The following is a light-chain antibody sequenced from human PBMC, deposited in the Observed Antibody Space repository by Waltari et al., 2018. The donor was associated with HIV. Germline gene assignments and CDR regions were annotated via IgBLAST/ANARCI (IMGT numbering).Light chain of an antibody. V-gene: IGLV2-23*02. J-gene: IGLJ2*01. CDR2: EVS. CDR1: SSAVGSYYL. Sequence: QSALTQPASVSGSPGQSITISCTGTSSAVGSYYLFSWYQQHPGKAPKLMIYEVSKRPSGVSNRFSGSKSGNTASLTISGLQAEDESDYYCCSYAGSSTFVVFGGGTKLTVL. CDR3: CSYAGSSTFVV.